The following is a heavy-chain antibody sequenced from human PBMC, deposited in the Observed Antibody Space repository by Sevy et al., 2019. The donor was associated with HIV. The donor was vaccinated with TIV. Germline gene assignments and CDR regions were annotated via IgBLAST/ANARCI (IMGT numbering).Heavy chain of an antibody. V-gene: IGHV4-34*01. CDR3: TRVPPVVVVPGAPRGFDP. CDR1: GGSFSGYY. CDR2: INHSGST. D-gene: IGHD2-2*01. J-gene: IGHJ5*02. Sequence: SETLSLTCAVYGGSFSGYYWNWIRQSPGKGLEWIGEINHSGSTHYNPSLKSRVTISVDTSKNQFSLRLNSVTAADTAVYYCTRVPPVVVVPGAPRGFDPWGEGTLVTVSS.